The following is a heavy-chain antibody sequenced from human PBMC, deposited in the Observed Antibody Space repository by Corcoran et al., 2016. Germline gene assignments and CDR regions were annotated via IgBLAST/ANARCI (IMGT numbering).Heavy chain of an antibody. J-gene: IGHJ6*02. CDR3: ARGPAGVLLWCGEQGDYGMDV. Sequence: QVQLVESGGGVVQPGRSLRLSCAASGFTFSSYGMHWVRQAPGKGLEGVAVIWYDGSNKYYADSVKGRFTISRDNSKNTLDLQMNSRRAEDTAVYYCARGPAGVLLWCGEQGDYGMDVWGQGTTVTVSS. CDR1: GFTFSSYG. V-gene: IGHV3-33*01. CDR2: IWYDGSNK. D-gene: IGHD3-10*01.